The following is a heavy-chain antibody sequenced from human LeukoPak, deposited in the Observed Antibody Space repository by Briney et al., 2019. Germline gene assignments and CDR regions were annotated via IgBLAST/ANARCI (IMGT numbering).Heavy chain of an antibody. V-gene: IGHV1-18*01. CDR1: GYTFTSYG. J-gene: IGHJ4*02. CDR2: ISGNNDNP. Sequence: GASVKASCKTSGYTFTSYGINWVRQAPGQGLEWMGWISGNNDNPNYGQKFQGRFTVTTDSSTSTAYMELRNLTFDDTAVYYCARDGTSTDDYWGQGTLVTVSS. D-gene: IGHD2-2*01. CDR3: ARDGTSTDDY.